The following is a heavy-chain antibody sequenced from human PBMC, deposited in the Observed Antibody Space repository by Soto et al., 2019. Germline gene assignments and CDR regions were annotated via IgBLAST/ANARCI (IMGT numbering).Heavy chain of an antibody. J-gene: IGHJ4*02. CDR3: ARENF. Sequence: QVQLQESGPGLVKPSETLSLTCTVSGGSVSSGSYYWSWIRQPPGKGLEWIGYIYYSGTTNYNPSLKSRVTISVDPSKNQFSLKLSSVTAADTAVYYCARENFWGQGTLVTVSS. D-gene: IGHD3-3*01. CDR2: IYYSGTT. V-gene: IGHV4-61*01. CDR1: GGSVSSGSYY.